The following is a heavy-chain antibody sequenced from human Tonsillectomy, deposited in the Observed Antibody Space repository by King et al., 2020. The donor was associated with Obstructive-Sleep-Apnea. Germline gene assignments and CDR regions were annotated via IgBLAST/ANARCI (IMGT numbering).Heavy chain of an antibody. Sequence: QLVQSGAEVKKPGASVKVSCKASAYTFTSYDINWVRQAPGQGLEWMGWMNPPIGNPGHGQKFQGRLTMTRDTSISTAYMELSSLTSEDAALYFCARGVYLDYWGQGTRVTVSS. CDR2: MNPPIGNP. V-gene: IGHV1-8*01. J-gene: IGHJ4*02. CDR3: ARGVYLDY. CDR1: AYTFTSYD.